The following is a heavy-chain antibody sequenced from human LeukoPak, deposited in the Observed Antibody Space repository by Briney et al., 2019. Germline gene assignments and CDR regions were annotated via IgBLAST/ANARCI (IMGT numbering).Heavy chain of an antibody. J-gene: IGHJ2*01. CDR1: NFSITSNYY. Sequence: SETLSLTCTVSNFSITSNYYWVWIRQPPGKGLEWIGSIYYSGSTYYNPSLKSRVTISVDTFKNQFSLKLSSVTAADTAVYYCARDLGGLRNWYFDLWGRGTLVTVSS. V-gene: IGHV4-38-2*02. CDR3: ARDLGGLRNWYFDL. D-gene: IGHD4-17*01. CDR2: IYYSGST.